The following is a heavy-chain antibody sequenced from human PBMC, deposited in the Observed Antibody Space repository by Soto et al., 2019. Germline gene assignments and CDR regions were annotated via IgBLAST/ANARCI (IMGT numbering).Heavy chain of an antibody. CDR1: EFTFNHYW. J-gene: IGHJ6*04. V-gene: IGHV3-74*01. CDR2: VNSDGSSF. Sequence: EGSLRLSCAACEFTFNHYWIHWVRQVPGKELVWVARVNSDGSSFRYADSVRGRFTISRDNAKNTVDLQMNSLGAEGTAIYYCTREGFTTIGGTGMDIWDKETTVTVSS. D-gene: IGHD3-10*01. CDR3: TREGFTTIGGTGMDI.